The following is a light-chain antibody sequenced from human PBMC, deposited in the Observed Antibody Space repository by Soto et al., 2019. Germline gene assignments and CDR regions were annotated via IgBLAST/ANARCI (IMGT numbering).Light chain of an antibody. Sequence: QSVLTQPPSVSGAPGQRVTISCTGSSSNIGAAYDVHWYQHLPGAAPKLLIYGNSNRPSGVPDRFSGSKSGTSASLAITGLQAEDEADYYCQSYDSSLSGGVFGGGTKVTVL. CDR2: GNS. V-gene: IGLV1-40*01. CDR3: QSYDSSLSGGV. CDR1: SSNIGAAYD. J-gene: IGLJ3*02.